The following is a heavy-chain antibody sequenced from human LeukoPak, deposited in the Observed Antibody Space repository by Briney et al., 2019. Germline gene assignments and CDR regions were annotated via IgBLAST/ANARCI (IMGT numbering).Heavy chain of an antibody. CDR1: GGSISSSSYY. CDR3: ARHPVGASGYYFDY. V-gene: IGHV4-39*01. CDR2: IYYSGST. J-gene: IGHJ4*02. D-gene: IGHD1-26*01. Sequence: SETLSLTCTVSGGSISSSSYYWGWIRQPPGKGLEWIGSIYYSGSTYYNPSLKSRVTISVDTSKSQFSLKLSSVTAADTAVYYCARHPVGASGYYFDYWGQGTLVTVSS.